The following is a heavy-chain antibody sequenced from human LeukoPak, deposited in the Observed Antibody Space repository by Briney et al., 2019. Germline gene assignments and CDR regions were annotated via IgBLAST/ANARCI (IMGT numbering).Heavy chain of an antibody. D-gene: IGHD5-18*01. CDR2: ISGSGGST. CDR3: AKDGLWIQLNS. J-gene: IGHJ4*02. CDR1: GFTFSSYG. Sequence: GGSLRLSCAASGFTFSSYGMSWVRQAPGKGLEWVSAISGSGGSTYYADSVKGRFTISRDNSKNTLYLQMNSLRAEDTAVYYCAKDGLWIQLNSWGQGTLVTVSS. V-gene: IGHV3-23*01.